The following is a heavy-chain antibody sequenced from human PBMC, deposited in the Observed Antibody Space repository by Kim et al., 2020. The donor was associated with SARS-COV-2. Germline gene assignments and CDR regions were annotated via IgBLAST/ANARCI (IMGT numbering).Heavy chain of an antibody. D-gene: IGHD3-22*01. V-gene: IGHV3-23*01. CDR2: IVDSGERT. Sequence: GGSLRLSCAASGFTFGSYGMSWVRQAPGKGLEWVSHIVDSGERTYYADSVKGRLTISRDNAANTLFLEMNSLRAEDTAVYYCAKGTTFYFDSRGYYLNYWGQGIPLTVPA. J-gene: IGHJ4*02. CDR1: GFTFGSYG. CDR3: AKGTTFYFDSRGYYLNY.